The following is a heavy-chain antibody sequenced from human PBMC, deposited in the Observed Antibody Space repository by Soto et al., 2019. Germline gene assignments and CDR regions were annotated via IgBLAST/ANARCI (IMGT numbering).Heavy chain of an antibody. CDR1: GGSISSSSYY. D-gene: IGHD2-15*01. Sequence: QLQLQESGPGLVKPSETLSLTCTVSGGSISSSSYYWGWIRQPPGKGLEWIGSIYYSGSTYYNPSLKSRVTICVDTSKNQFSLKLSSVTAADTAVYYCARPNRWRVYFDFWGQVTLVTVSS. J-gene: IGHJ4*02. CDR2: IYYSGST. CDR3: ARPNRWRVYFDF. V-gene: IGHV4-39*01.